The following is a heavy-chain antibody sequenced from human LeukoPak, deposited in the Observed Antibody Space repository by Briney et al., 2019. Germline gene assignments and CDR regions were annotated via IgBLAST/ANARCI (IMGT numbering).Heavy chain of an antibody. Sequence: PSETLSLTCTVSGGSISSYYWSWIRQPPGKGLEWIGYIYYSGSTNYNPSLKSRVTISVDTSKNQFSLKLSSVTAADTAVYYCARHTKIRGYSYGYGYWGQGTLVTVSS. D-gene: IGHD5-18*01. J-gene: IGHJ4*02. CDR3: ARHTKIRGYSYGYGY. CDR2: IYYSGST. CDR1: GGSISSYY. V-gene: IGHV4-59*08.